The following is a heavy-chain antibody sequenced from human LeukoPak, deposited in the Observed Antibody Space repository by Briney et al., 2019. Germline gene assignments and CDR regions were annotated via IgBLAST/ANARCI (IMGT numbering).Heavy chain of an antibody. V-gene: IGHV1-69*04. CDR2: IIPILGIA. CDR1: GGTFSSYA. CDR3: ASSTRYSNSPYFDY. J-gene: IGHJ4*02. D-gene: IGHD4-11*01. Sequence: GASVKVSCKASGGTFSSYAISWVRRAPGQGLEWMGRIIPILGIANYAQKFQGRVTITADKSTSTAYMELSSLRSEDTAVYYCASSTRYSNSPYFDYWGQGTLVTVSS.